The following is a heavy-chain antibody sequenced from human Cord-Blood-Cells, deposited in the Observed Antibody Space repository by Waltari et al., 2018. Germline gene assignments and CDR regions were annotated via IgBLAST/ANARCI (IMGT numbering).Heavy chain of an antibody. D-gene: IGHD1-26*01. J-gene: IGHJ4*02. CDR3: TPSGSGSYFDY. CDR2: IRSKANSYAT. CDR1: GFTFSGSA. Sequence: EVQLVESGGGLVQPGGSLKLSCAASGFTFSGSAMHWVRQASGKGLEWVGRIRSKANSYATAYAASVKGRFIISRDDSKNTAYLQMNSLKTEDTAVYYCTPSGSGSYFDYWGQGTLVTVSS. V-gene: IGHV3-73*02.